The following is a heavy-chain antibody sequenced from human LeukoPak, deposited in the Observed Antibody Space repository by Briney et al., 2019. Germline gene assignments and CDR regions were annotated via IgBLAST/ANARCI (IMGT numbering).Heavy chain of an antibody. Sequence: GASVKVSCKASGYTLTGYYMHWVRQAPGQGLEWMGWINPNSGGTNYAQKFQGRVTMTRDTSISTAYMELSRLRSDDTAVYYCARGLSVAGTGDFDYWGQGTLVTVSS. J-gene: IGHJ4*02. CDR2: INPNSGGT. V-gene: IGHV1-2*02. D-gene: IGHD6-19*01. CDR3: ARGLSVAGTGDFDY. CDR1: GYTLTGYY.